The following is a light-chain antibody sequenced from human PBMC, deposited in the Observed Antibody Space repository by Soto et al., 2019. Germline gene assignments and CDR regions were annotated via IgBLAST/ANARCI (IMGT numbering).Light chain of an antibody. Sequence: SALAQPASVSGSPGQSITISCTGTSSDVGGYNHVSWYQQHPGRAPKLIIYEVTNRPSGVSNRFSGSKSGNTASLTISGLQAEDEADYYCTSYASSITVVFGGGTKLTVL. V-gene: IGLV2-14*01. CDR3: TSYASSITVV. J-gene: IGLJ2*01. CDR2: EVT. CDR1: SSDVGGYNH.